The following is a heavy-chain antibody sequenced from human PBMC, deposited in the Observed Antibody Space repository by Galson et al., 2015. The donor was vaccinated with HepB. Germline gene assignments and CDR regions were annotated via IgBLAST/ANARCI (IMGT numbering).Heavy chain of an antibody. J-gene: IGHJ4*02. CDR3: ARGRLISSGWYYFDY. CDR2: IWYDGSNK. Sequence: LRLSCAASGFTFSSYGMHWVRQAPGKGLEWVAVIWYDGSNKYYADSVKGRFTISRDNSKNTLYLQMNSLRAEDTAVYYCARGRLISSGWYYFDYWGQGTLVTVSS. V-gene: IGHV3-33*08. D-gene: IGHD6-19*01. CDR1: GFTFSSYG.